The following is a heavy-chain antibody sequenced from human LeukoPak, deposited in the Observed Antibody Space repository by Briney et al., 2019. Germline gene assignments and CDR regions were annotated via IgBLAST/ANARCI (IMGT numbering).Heavy chain of an antibody. CDR3: ATAWGGSYPKEYYFDY. CDR2: FDPEDGEA. Sequence: ASVNVSCKVSGYTLTELSMHWVRQAPGKGLEWMGGFDPEDGEAIYAQKFQGRVTMTEDTSTDTAYMELSSLRSEDTAVYYCATAWGGSYPKEYYFDYWGQGTLVTVSS. D-gene: IGHD1-26*01. CDR1: GYTLTELS. J-gene: IGHJ4*02. V-gene: IGHV1-24*01.